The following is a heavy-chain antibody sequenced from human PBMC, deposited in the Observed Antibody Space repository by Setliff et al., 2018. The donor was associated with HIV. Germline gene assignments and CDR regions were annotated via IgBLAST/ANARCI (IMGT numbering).Heavy chain of an antibody. D-gene: IGHD5-18*01. CDR1: GFTVSSDY. CDR3: ARESYNYGYND. V-gene: IGHV3-53*01. Sequence: GGSLRLSCAASGFTVSSDYMSWVRQAPGKGLEWLSTIYGGASTYYADSVKGRFITFRDNAKNSLYLQRNSLRAEDTAVYYCARESYNYGYNDWGQGTLVTVSS. CDR2: IYGGAST. J-gene: IGHJ4*02.